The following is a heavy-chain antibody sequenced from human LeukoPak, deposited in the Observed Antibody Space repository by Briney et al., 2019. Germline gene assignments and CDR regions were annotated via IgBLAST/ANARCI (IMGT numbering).Heavy chain of an antibody. CDR2: ISSSSSYI. Sequence: GGSLRLSCAASGFTFSSYSMNWVRQAPGKGLEWVSSISSSSSYIYYADSVKGRFTISRDNAKNSLYLQMNSLRAEDTAVYYCARGVSSSGWYEFDYWGQGTLVTVSS. D-gene: IGHD6-19*01. CDR3: ARGVSSSGWYEFDY. CDR1: GFTFSSYS. J-gene: IGHJ4*02. V-gene: IGHV3-21*04.